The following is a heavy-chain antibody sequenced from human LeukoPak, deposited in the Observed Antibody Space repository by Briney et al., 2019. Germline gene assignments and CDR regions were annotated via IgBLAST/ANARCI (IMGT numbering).Heavy chain of an antibody. Sequence: SETLSLTCTVSGGSISSYYWSWIRHPPGKGLEWIGYIYYSGSTNYNPSLKSRVTISVDTSKNQFSLTLSSVTAADTAVYYCARVGRDYGDYVYYFDYWGQGTLVTVSS. CDR3: ARVGRDYGDYVYYFDY. V-gene: IGHV4-59*01. D-gene: IGHD4-17*01. CDR1: GGSISSYY. J-gene: IGHJ4*02. CDR2: IYYSGST.